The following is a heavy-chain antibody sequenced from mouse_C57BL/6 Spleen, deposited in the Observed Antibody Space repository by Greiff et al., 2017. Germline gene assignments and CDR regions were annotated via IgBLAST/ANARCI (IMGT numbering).Heavy chain of an antibody. CDR2: IDPENGDT. CDR3: TKKREDSSGYWFAY. Sequence: VQLQQSGAELVRPGASVKLSCTASGFNIKDDYMHWVKQRPEQGLEWIGWIDPENGDTEYASKFQGKATITADTSSITAYLQLSSLTSEDTAVYYCTKKREDSSGYWFAYWGQGTLVTVSA. D-gene: IGHD3-2*02. J-gene: IGHJ3*01. V-gene: IGHV14-4*01. CDR1: GFNIKDDY.